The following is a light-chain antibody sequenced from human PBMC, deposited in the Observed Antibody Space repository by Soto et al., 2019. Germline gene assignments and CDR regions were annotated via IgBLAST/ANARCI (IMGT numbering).Light chain of an antibody. J-gene: IGLJ2*01. CDR1: SSDVGGHNH. CDR2: EVS. Sequence: QSALTQPPSASGSPGQSVTISCTGSSSDVGGHNHVSWYQQHPGKAPKLMIYEVSKRPSGVPDRFSGSKSVNTASLTVSGLQAEYEADYYFSLYAGSMNLIFGGGTKLTVL. V-gene: IGLV2-8*01. CDR3: SLYAGSMNLI.